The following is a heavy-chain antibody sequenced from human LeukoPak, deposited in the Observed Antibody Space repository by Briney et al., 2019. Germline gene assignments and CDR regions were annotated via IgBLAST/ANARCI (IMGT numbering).Heavy chain of an antibody. CDR2: ISSSSSYI. Sequence: HPGGSLRLSCAASGFTFSSYSMNWVRQAPGKGLEWVSSISSSSSYIYYADSVKGRFTISGDNAKNSLYLQMNSLRAEDTAVYYCARDLSSYYDFWSGYYTQEDHFDYWGQGTLVTVSS. V-gene: IGHV3-21*01. J-gene: IGHJ4*02. CDR3: ARDLSSYYDFWSGYYTQEDHFDY. CDR1: GFTFSSYS. D-gene: IGHD3-3*01.